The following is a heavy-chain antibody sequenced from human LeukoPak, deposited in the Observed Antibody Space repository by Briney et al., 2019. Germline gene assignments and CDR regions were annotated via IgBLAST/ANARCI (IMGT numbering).Heavy chain of an antibody. J-gene: IGHJ6*03. V-gene: IGHV1-18*01. D-gene: IGHD3-3*01. CDR3: ARVGRDFWSGYLTADYYYMGV. CDR2: ISAYNGNT. Sequence: GASVKVSCKASGYTFTSYGISWVRQAPGQGLEWMGWISAYNGNTNYAQKLQGRVTMTTDTSTSTAYMELRSLRSDDTAVYYCARVGRDFWSGYLTADYYYMGVWGKGTTVTVSS. CDR1: GYTFTSYG.